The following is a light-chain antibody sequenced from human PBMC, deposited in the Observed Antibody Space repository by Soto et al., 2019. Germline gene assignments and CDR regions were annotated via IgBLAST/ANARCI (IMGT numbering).Light chain of an antibody. J-gene: IGKJ5*01. CDR1: QSVRSY. Sequence: EIVLAQSPATLSLSPGERATLTCRASQSVRSYLAWYQQKPGQAPRLLIYDASNRATGIPARFSGSGSGTDFTLTISSLEPEDFAVDYCQQRANWPATFGQGTLVEIK. CDR2: DAS. V-gene: IGKV3-11*01. CDR3: QQRANWPAT.